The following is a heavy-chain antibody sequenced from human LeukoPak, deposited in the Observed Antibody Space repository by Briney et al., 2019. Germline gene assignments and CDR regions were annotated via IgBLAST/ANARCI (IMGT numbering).Heavy chain of an antibody. D-gene: IGHD5-24*01. Sequence: PGRSLRLSCAASGFTFSSYGMHWVRQAPGKGLEWVAVISYDGSNKYYADSVKGRFTISRDNSKNTLYLQMNSLRAEDTAVYYCVKSRKSRLDAYLNWFDPWGQGTLVTVSS. CDR3: VKSRKSRLDAYLNWFDP. CDR1: GFTFSSYG. CDR2: ISYDGSNK. J-gene: IGHJ5*02. V-gene: IGHV3-30*18.